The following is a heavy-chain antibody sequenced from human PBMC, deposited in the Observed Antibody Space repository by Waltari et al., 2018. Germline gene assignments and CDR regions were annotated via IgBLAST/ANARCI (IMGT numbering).Heavy chain of an antibody. CDR1: GFTFSSYS. CDR2: ISSSSSTI. Sequence: EVQLVESGGGLVQPGGSLRLSCAASGFTFSSYSMTWVRQAPGKGLEWVSYISSSSSTIYYADSVKGRFTISRDNAKNSLYLQMNSLRAEDTAVYYCARDGGFGVYSSSSFGYWGQGTLVTVSS. J-gene: IGHJ4*02. D-gene: IGHD6-6*01. V-gene: IGHV3-48*04. CDR3: ARDGGFGVYSSSSFGY.